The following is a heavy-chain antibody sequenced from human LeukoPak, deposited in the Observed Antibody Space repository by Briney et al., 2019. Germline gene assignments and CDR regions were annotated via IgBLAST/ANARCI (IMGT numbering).Heavy chain of an antibody. Sequence: SETLSLTCTVSGGSISSSSYYWGWIRQPPGKGLEWIGSIYYSGSTYYNPSLKSRVTISVDTSKNQFSLKLSSVTAADTAVYYCARLGYSGSYSDYWGQGTLVTVSS. J-gene: IGHJ4*02. V-gene: IGHV4-39*07. CDR3: ARLGYSGSYSDY. D-gene: IGHD1-26*01. CDR1: GGSISSSSYY. CDR2: IYYSGST.